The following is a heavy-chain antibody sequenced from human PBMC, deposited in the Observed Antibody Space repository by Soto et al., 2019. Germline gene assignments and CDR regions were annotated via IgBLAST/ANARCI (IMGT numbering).Heavy chain of an antibody. CDR1: GFTVSSYA. Sequence: PGGSLRLSCAASGFTVSSYAMSWVRQAPGKGLEWVSAIICSGGRKYYADSVKGRFTISRDNSKNTLYLQMNSLRAEDTAGDYGARGGFAGTTGTTPYYGMDVWGQGPTVTVSS. CDR3: ARGGFAGTTGTTPYYGMDV. J-gene: IGHJ6*02. CDR2: IICSGGRK. V-gene: IGHV3-23*01. D-gene: IGHD1-1*01.